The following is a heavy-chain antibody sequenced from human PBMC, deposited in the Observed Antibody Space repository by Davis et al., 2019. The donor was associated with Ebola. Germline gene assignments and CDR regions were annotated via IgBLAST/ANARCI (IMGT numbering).Heavy chain of an antibody. CDR3: VRDGVVVLTAFYGDVY. CDR2: ISYDGNKE. J-gene: IGHJ4*02. Sequence: GESLKISCVAPGFNFRTYAMHWVRQAPGKGLEWVASISYDGNKEYYADPGRGRFTISRYSSKNPLYLQMDSRRVDDTAVYFCVRDGVVVLTAFYGDVYWGQGTPVTVSS. V-gene: IGHV3-30*03. D-gene: IGHD2-21*02. CDR1: GFNFRTYA.